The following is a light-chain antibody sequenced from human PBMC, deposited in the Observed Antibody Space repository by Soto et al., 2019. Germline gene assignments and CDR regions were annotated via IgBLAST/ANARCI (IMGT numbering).Light chain of an antibody. Sequence: QSVLTQPASVSGSPGQSITISCTGTSSDVGGNKYVSWYQQYPGKVPKLLINKVTNRPSGASYRFSGSKSGNTASLTISALLAADEADYFCASSTSDSLYVFGTGNRSPX. CDR3: ASSTSDSLYV. CDR2: KVT. J-gene: IGLJ1*01. CDR1: SSDVGGNKY. V-gene: IGLV2-14*01.